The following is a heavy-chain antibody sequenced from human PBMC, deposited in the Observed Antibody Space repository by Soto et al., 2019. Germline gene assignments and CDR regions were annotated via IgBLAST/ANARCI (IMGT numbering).Heavy chain of an antibody. CDR2: ISSSGSTI. V-gene: IGHV3-11*01. D-gene: IGHD2-15*01. CDR3: ARPSRYCSGGSCYIDY. Sequence: GGSLRLSCAASGFTFSDYYMSWIRQAPGKGLEWVSYISSSGSTIYYADSVKGRFTISRDNAKNSLYLQMNSLRAEDTAVYYCARPSRYCSGGSCYIDYWGQGTLVTVSS. J-gene: IGHJ4*02. CDR1: GFTFSDYY.